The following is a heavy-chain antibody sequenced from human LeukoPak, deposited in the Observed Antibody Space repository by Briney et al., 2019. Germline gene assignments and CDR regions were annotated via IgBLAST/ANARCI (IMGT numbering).Heavy chain of an antibody. Sequence: PGGSLRLSCSASGFTFTTYAMHWVRQAPGKGLECVSGISSNGDSTYYADSVKGRFTISRDHSKNTLYLQMSSLRAEDTAVYYCVKSYCSGGSCYSYFDYWGQGTLVTVSS. CDR1: GFTFTTYA. J-gene: IGHJ4*02. CDR3: VKSYCSGGSCYSYFDY. CDR2: ISSNGDST. D-gene: IGHD2-15*01. V-gene: IGHV3-64D*09.